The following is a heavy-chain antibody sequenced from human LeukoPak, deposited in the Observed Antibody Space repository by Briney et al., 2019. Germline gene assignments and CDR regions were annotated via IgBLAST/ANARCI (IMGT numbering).Heavy chain of an antibody. J-gene: IGHJ4*02. CDR2: ISGSGGST. D-gene: IGHD3-9*01. Sequence: PGGSLRLSCAASGFTFSSYAMSWVRQAPGKGLEWVSAISGSGGSTYYADSVKGRFTISRDNSKNTLYLQMNSLRAEDTAVYYCAKVGDYDILTGYYTRGGFDYWGQGTLVTVSS. CDR3: AKVGDYDILTGYYTRGGFDY. V-gene: IGHV3-23*01. CDR1: GFTFSSYA.